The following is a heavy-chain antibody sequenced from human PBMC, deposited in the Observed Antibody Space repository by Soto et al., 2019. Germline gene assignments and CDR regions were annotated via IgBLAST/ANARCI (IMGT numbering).Heavy chain of an antibody. Sequence: EVQLVESGGGLVKPGGSLRLSCTASGFTFSTHSMNWVRQAPGKGLEWVSSISRGSNYIYYADSVKGRFTISRDNAKNPLSLQMNSLRAEDTAVYYCARASPPRTLDYWGQGTLVTVSS. CDR1: GFTFSTHS. CDR2: ISRGSNYI. J-gene: IGHJ4*02. CDR3: ARASPPRTLDY. V-gene: IGHV3-21*01.